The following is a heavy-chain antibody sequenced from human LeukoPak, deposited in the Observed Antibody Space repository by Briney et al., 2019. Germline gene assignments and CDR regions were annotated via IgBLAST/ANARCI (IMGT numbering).Heavy chain of an antibody. J-gene: IGHJ6*02. Sequence: GGSLRLSCAASGFTFSSYDMHWVRQAPGKGLEWVAVISYDGSNKYYADSVKGRFTISRDNSKNTLYLQMNSLRAEDTAVYYCAKGVLGYCSGGSCYYYGMDVWGQGTTVTVSS. CDR2: ISYDGSNK. V-gene: IGHV3-30*18. CDR1: GFTFSSYD. CDR3: AKGVLGYCSGGSCYYYGMDV. D-gene: IGHD2-15*01.